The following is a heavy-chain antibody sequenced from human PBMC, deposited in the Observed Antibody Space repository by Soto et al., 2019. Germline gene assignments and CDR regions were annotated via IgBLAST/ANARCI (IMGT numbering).Heavy chain of an antibody. CDR3: ARGLGDYYDTKEDAFDI. CDR2: IWYDGSNK. J-gene: IGHJ3*02. Sequence: QAQLVESGGGVVQPGRSLRLSCAASGFTFSSYGMHWVRQAPGKGLEWVAVIWYDGSNKYYADSVKGRFTISRDNSKNTLYLQMNSLRAEDTAVYYCARGLGDYYDTKEDAFDIWGQGTMVTVSS. V-gene: IGHV3-33*01. CDR1: GFTFSSYG. D-gene: IGHD3-22*01.